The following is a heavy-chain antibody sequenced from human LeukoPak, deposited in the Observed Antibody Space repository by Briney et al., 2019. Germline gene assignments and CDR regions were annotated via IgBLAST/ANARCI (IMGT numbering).Heavy chain of an antibody. CDR3: ARDYTMVRGLEGYYFDY. Sequence: GASVKVSCKASGYTFTGYYMHWVRQAPGQGLEWVGRINPNSGGTNYAQKLQGRVTMTTDTSTSTAYMELRSLRSDDTAVYYCARDYTMVRGLEGYYFDYWGQGTLVTVSS. CDR1: GYTFTGYY. CDR2: INPNSGGT. D-gene: IGHD3-10*01. V-gene: IGHV1-2*06. J-gene: IGHJ4*02.